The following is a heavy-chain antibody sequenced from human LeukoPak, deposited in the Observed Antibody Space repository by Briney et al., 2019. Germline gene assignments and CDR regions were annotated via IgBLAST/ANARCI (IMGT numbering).Heavy chain of an antibody. CDR3: ARDVVAATFYYYYYYGMDV. Sequence: PGGSLRLSCAASGFTFSSYAMHWVRQAPGKGLEWVAVISYDGSNKYYADSVKGRFTFSRDNSKNTLYLQMNSLRAEDTAVYYCARDVVAATFYYYYYYGMDVWGQGTTVTVSS. D-gene: IGHD2-15*01. J-gene: IGHJ6*02. CDR1: GFTFSSYA. CDR2: ISYDGSNK. V-gene: IGHV3-30-3*01.